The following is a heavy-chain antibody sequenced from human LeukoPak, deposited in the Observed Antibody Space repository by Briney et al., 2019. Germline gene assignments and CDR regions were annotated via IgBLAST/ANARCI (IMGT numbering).Heavy chain of an antibody. CDR2: INHSGST. Sequence: SETLSLTCAVYGGSFSGYYWSWIRQPPAKGLEWIGEINHSGSTNYNPSLKSRVTISVDTPKNQFSLKLNSVTAADTAVYYCARGTRHYDSSGYYYVTSFGSTPFDYWGQGTLVTVSS. CDR1: GGSFSGYY. CDR3: ARGTRHYDSSGYYYVTSFGSTPFDY. V-gene: IGHV4-34*01. D-gene: IGHD3-22*01. J-gene: IGHJ4*02.